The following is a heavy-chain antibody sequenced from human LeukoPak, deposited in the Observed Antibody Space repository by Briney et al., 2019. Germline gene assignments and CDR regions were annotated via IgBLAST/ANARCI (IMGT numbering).Heavy chain of an antibody. CDR3: ARGGLMNDDFWSGYFLGSPFDY. CDR1: GYTFTSYY. CDR2: INPSGGST. D-gene: IGHD3-3*01. J-gene: IGHJ4*02. Sequence: ASVKVSCKASGYTFTSYYMHWVRQAPGQGLEWMGIINPSGGSTSYAQKFQGRVTMTRDMSTSTAYMELSSLRSEDTAVYYCARGGLMNDDFWSGYFLGSPFDYWGQGTLVTVSS. V-gene: IGHV1-46*01.